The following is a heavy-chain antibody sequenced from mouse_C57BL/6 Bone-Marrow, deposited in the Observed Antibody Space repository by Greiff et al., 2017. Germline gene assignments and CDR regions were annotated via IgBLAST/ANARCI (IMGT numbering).Heavy chain of an antibody. V-gene: IGHV1-55*01. CDR3: ASPSTVVAPYWYCDV. J-gene: IGHJ1*03. CDR2: IYPGSGST. CDR1: GYTFTSYW. D-gene: IGHD1-1*01. Sequence: VQLQQPGAELVKPGASVKMSCKASGYTFTSYWITWVKQRPGQGLEWIGDIYPGSGSTNYNEKFKSKATLTVDTSSSTAYMQLSSLTSEDSAVYYCASPSTVVAPYWYCDVWGTGTTVTVSS.